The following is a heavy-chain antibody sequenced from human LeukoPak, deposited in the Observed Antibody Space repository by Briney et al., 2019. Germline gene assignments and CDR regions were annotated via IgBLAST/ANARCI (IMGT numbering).Heavy chain of an antibody. CDR2: IYYSGST. Sequence: PSETLSLTCTVSGGSISSYYWSWIRQPPGKGLEWIGYIYYSGSTHYNPSLKSRVTISVDTSKNQFSLKLRSVTAADTAVYYCARDRGSSVAFDIWGQGTMVTVSS. V-gene: IGHV4-59*01. D-gene: IGHD1-26*01. J-gene: IGHJ3*02. CDR3: ARDRGSSVAFDI. CDR1: GGSISSYY.